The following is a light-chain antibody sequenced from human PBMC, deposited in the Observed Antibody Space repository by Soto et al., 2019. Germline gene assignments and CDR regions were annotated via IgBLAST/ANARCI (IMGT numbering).Light chain of an antibody. V-gene: IGLV2-14*01. CDR2: DVS. Sequence: QSVLTQPASVYGSPGQSITISCTGTSSDVGAYNSVAWYQHNPGKAPKLMIYDVSNRPSGVSSRFSGSKSANTASLSISGLQADDEADYYCSSYTSSSTLVFGTGTKLTVL. J-gene: IGLJ1*01. CDR3: SSYTSSSTLV. CDR1: SSDVGAYNS.